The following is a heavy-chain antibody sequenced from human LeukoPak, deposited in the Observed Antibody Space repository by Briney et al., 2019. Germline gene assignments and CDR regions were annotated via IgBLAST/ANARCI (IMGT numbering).Heavy chain of an antibody. Sequence: ASVKVSCKASGYTFTSYGISWVRQAPGQGLEWMGWVTTHNGNTNYAQKLQGRVTMTTDTSTSTAYMELRSLRSEDTAVYYCATVTYYDSSGYYYTVHWYFDLWGRGTLVTVSS. D-gene: IGHD3-22*01. CDR1: GYTFTSYG. CDR2: VTTHNGNT. V-gene: IGHV1-18*01. CDR3: ATVTYYDSSGYYYTVHWYFDL. J-gene: IGHJ2*01.